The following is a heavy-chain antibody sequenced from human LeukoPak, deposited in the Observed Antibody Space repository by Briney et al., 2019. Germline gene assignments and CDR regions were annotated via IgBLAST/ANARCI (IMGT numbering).Heavy chain of an antibody. V-gene: IGHV3-7*01. CDR2: IRRDGNVE. J-gene: IGHJ4*02. CDR3: ATVSYSSGWYFEN. CDR1: GFTFSSYS. D-gene: IGHD6-19*01. Sequence: GGSLRLSCAASGFTFSSYSMNWVRQAPGKGLELVANIRRDGNVEYYVDSVKGRFTISRDNAKNSLYLQMSSLRAEDTAVCYCATVSYSSGWYFENWGQGTLVTVSS.